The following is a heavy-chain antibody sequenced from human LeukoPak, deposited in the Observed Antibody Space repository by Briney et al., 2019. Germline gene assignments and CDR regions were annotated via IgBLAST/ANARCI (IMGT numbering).Heavy chain of an antibody. J-gene: IGHJ4*02. D-gene: IGHD3-9*01. V-gene: IGHV3-23*01. CDR1: GFTFSSYG. CDR3: ARDEIYYDILTGYRHFDY. Sequence: PGGTLRLSCAASGFTFSSYGMNWVRQAPGKGLEWASGISGSGDSTYSADSVKGRFTISRDNAKNSMYLQMNSLRAEDTAVYYCARDEIYYDILTGYRHFDYWGQGTLVTVFS. CDR2: ISGSGDST.